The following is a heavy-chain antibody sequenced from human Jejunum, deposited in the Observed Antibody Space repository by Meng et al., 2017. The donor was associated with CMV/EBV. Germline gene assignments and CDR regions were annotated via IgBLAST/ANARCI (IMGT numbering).Heavy chain of an antibody. J-gene: IGHJ4*02. CDR2: GIPIFETA. CDR3: ARGDGEILTEPFDY. Sequence: ASVGTFHSSAVSWVRPAPGRGLEWIGGGIPIFETANPPVNFEDRVTITTDESGGTVYMELTGLTSDDTAVYYCARGDGEILTEPFDYWGQGTLVTVSS. D-gene: IGHD2-8*01. CDR1: VGTFHSSA. V-gene: IGHV1-69*05.